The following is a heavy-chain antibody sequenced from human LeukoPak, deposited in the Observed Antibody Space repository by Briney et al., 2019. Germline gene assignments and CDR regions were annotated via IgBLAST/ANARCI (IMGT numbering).Heavy chain of an antibody. CDR2: IYYSGST. V-gene: IGHV4-59*01. D-gene: IGHD5-18*01. Sequence: PSETLSLTCTVSGGSTSGYYWSWIRQPPGKGLEWIGYIYYSGSTNYNPSLKSRVTISVDTSKNQFSLKLSSVTAADTAVYYCARLIQLWTSAWFDPWGQGTLVTVSP. CDR1: GGSTSGYY. J-gene: IGHJ5*02. CDR3: ARLIQLWTSAWFDP.